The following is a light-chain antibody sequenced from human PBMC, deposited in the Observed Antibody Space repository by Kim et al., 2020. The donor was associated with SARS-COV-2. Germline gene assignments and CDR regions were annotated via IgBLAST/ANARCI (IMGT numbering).Light chain of an antibody. CDR2: RNN. V-gene: IGLV1-44*01. J-gene: IGLJ3*02. CDR1: SSDIGSIT. Sequence: QSVLTQPPSASGTPGQRVTISCSGSSSDIGSITVNWYQQLPGTAPRLLIYRNNQRPSGVPDRFSGSQSGTSASLTISGLQSEDEADYYCAAWDDSLNGWVFGGGTKLTVL. CDR3: AAWDDSLNGWV.